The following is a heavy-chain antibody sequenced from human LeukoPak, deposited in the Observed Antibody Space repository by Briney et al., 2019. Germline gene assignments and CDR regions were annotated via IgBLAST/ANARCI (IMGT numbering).Heavy chain of an antibody. CDR3: AKTKTVRAFDI. CDR2: ISRSSTTI. CDR1: GFTFSSYS. D-gene: IGHD1-14*01. Sequence: GGSLRLSCAASGFTFSSYSMNWDRQAPGKGLEWFSYISRSSTTIYYADSVKGRFTISRDNAKNSLYLQMNSLRAEDTAVYYCAKTKTVRAFDIWGQGTMVTVSS. J-gene: IGHJ3*02. V-gene: IGHV3-48*01.